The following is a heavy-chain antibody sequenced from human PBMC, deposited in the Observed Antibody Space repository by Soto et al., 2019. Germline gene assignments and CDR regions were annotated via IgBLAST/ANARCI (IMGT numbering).Heavy chain of an antibody. CDR3: AKDPYRLIRYCSSTSCYDY. V-gene: IGHV3-23*01. J-gene: IGHJ4*02. CDR2: ISGSGGST. D-gene: IGHD2-2*01. Sequence: GGSLRLSCAASGFTFSSYAMSWVRQAPGKGLEWVSAISGSGGSTYYADSVKGRFTISSDNSKNTLYLQMNSLRAEDTAVYYCAKDPYRLIRYCSSTSCYDYWGQGTLVTVSS. CDR1: GFTFSSYA.